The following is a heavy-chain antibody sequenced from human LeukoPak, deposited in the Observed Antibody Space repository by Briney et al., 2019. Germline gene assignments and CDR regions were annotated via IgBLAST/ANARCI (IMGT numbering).Heavy chain of an antibody. CDR2: IYYSGST. CDR1: GGSISSGGYY. Sequence: PSETLSLTCTVSGGSISSGGYYWSWIRQHPGKGLEWIGYIYYSGSTYYNPSLKSRLTISVDTPKNQFSLKLSSVTAADTAVYYCARDLEGSLDYWGQGTLVTVSS. V-gene: IGHV4-31*03. D-gene: IGHD3-3*01. CDR3: ARDLEGSLDY. J-gene: IGHJ4*02.